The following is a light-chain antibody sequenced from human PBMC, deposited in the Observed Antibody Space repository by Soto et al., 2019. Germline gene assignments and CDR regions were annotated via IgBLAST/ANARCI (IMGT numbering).Light chain of an antibody. J-gene: IGLJ2*01. CDR3: GTWDNSLSAVV. V-gene: IGLV1-51*01. CDR2: DNE. CDR1: SSNIGKNF. Sequence: QSVLTQPPSVSAAPGQRVTISCSGSSSNIGKNFVSWYQQLPGTAPKLLLYDNEKRPSGIPDRFSGSKSGTSATLGITGLQTGDEADYYCGTWDNSLSAVVFGGGTKVTVL.